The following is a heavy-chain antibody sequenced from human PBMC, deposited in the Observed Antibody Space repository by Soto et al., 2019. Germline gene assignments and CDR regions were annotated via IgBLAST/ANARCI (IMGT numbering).Heavy chain of an antibody. CDR2: IYPGDHET. D-gene: IGHD6-13*01. CDR1: GYTFSNFW. J-gene: IGHJ4*02. CDR3: ARSPRSSPYFDY. V-gene: IGHV5-51*01. Sequence: GESLKISCQSSGYTFSNFWIGWVRQLPGKGLEWMGIIYPGDHETRYSLSFHGKVTISADRSINTAYLQWNSLEASDTAFYFCARSPRSSPYFDYWGQGALVTVSS.